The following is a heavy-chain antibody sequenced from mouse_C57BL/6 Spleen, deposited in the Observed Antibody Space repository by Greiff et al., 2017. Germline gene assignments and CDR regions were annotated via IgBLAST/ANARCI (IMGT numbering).Heavy chain of an antibody. CDR1: GYTFTDYE. D-gene: IGHD2-5*01. J-gene: IGHJ2*01. CDR2: IDPETGGT. Sequence: VQLQQSGAELVRPGASVTLSCKASGYTFTDYEMHWVKQTPVHGLEWIGAIDPETGGTAYNQKFKGKAILTADKSSSTAYMELRSLTSEDSAVYYCTRRALFYYSNYDYWGQGTTLTVSS. CDR3: TRRALFYYSNYDY. V-gene: IGHV1-15*01.